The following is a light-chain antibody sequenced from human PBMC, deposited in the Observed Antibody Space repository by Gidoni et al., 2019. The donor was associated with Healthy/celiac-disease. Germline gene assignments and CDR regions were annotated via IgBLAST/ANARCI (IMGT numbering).Light chain of an antibody. Sequence: DIQLTQSPSSLSASVGDRVTITCQASQDISNYLNWYQQKPGKAPKLLIYGASNLETGVPSRFSGRGSGTDFTFTISSLQPEDIATYYCQQYDNLPAITFGQGTRLEIK. CDR2: GAS. CDR1: QDISNY. J-gene: IGKJ5*01. CDR3: QQYDNLPAIT. V-gene: IGKV1-33*01.